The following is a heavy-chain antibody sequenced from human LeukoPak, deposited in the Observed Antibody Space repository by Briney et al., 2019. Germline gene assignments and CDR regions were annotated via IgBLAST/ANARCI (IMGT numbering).Heavy chain of an antibody. CDR1: GGTFSSYA. CDR3: ARVEDYGGNAFDY. CDR2: IIPIFGTA. V-gene: IGHV1-69*13. J-gene: IGHJ4*02. Sequence: ASVKVSCKASGGTFSSYAISWVRQAPGQGLEWMGGIIPIFGTANYAQKFQGRVTITADESTSTAYMELSSLRSEDTAVYYCARVEDYGGNAFDYWGQGTLVTVSS. D-gene: IGHD4-23*01.